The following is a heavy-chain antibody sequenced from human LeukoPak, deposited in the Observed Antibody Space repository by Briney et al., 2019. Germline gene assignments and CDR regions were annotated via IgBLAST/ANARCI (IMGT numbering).Heavy chain of an antibody. Sequence: SVKVSCKASGGLSDIHWVRQAPGQGLEWMGGIISIMDTATYAQKFQGRVTITANESTSTAYMELSSLRSEDTAVYYCARDGGYCSSTSCYKRYYFDYWGQGTLVTVSS. CDR1: GGLSD. V-gene: IGHV1-69*13. D-gene: IGHD2-2*02. CDR2: IISIMDTA. CDR3: ARDGGYCSSTSCYKRYYFDY. J-gene: IGHJ4*02.